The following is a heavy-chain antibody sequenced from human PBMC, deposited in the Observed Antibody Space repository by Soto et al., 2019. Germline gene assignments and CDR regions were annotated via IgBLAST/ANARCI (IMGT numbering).Heavy chain of an antibody. CDR2: ISPHTGGT. V-gene: IGHV1-2*02. CDR1: GYTLNRYY. J-gene: IGHJ6*02. D-gene: IGHD3-22*01. CDR3: ASASQMVINPYYYPMDV. Sequence: ASVKVSCKASGYTLNRYYMHWVRQAPGPRLEWMGWISPHTGGTTYAQKFQGRVTMTRDTSVSTAFMELSRLGPDDTAVYYCASASQMVINPYYYPMDVWGQGTTVTVSS.